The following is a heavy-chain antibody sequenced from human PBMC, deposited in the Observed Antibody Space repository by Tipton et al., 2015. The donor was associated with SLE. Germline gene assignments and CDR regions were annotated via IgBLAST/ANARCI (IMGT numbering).Heavy chain of an antibody. D-gene: IGHD3-22*01. CDR1: GGSISSSTFY. CDR3: ARVFGPGDTTGDYFHA. Sequence: TLSLTCTVSGGSISSSTFYWGWIRQPLGKGLEWIGSLHYSGDTYYNSSLESRVHMSVDTSKNQFSLKLSSLTAADTAVYYCARVFGPGDTTGDYFHAWGQGTLVTVSS. J-gene: IGHJ5*02. CDR2: LHYSGDT. V-gene: IGHV4-39*07.